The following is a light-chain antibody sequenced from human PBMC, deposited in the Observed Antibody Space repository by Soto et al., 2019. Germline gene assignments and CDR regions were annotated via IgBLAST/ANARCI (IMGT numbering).Light chain of an antibody. J-gene: IGKJ2*01. CDR3: QHYNFWPHT. CDR1: QSVRDN. V-gene: IGKV3-15*01. CDR2: RAS. Sequence: EILLTQSPATLAVSPGEGATLSCRASQSVRDNLAWYQQKPGQAPRLLIYRASTRATGVPARFSGSGSGTEFTLTISSLQSEDVSVYFCQHYNFWPHTFSQGTKVDI.